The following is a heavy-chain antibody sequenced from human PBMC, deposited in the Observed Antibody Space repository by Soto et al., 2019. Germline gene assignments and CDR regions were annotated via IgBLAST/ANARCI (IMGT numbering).Heavy chain of an antibody. CDR1: GGSISSYY. CDR3: ARGRLHLGVERDFDY. D-gene: IGHD3-16*01. J-gene: IGHJ4*02. V-gene: IGHV4-59*01. Sequence: SETLSLTCTVSGGSISSYYWSWIRQPPGKGLEWIGYIYYSGSTNYNPSLKSRVTISVDTSKNQFSLKLSSVTAADTAVYYCARGRLHLGVERDFDYWGQGTLVTVSS. CDR2: IYYSGST.